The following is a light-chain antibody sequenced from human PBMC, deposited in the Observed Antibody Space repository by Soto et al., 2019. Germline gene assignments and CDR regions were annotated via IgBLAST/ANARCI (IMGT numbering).Light chain of an antibody. CDR1: SSNIGSNT. J-gene: IGLJ3*02. CDR2: SNN. Sequence: QSVLTQPPSASGTPGQRVTIFCSGGSSNIGSNTVNWYQQLPGTAPKLLIYSNNQRPSGVPDRFSGSKSGTSASLVISGLQSEDEADYYCAAWDDSLNGWVFGGGTKLTVL. V-gene: IGLV1-44*01. CDR3: AAWDDSLNGWV.